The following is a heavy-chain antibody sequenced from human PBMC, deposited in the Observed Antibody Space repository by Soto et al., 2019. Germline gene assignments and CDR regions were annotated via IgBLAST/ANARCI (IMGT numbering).Heavy chain of an antibody. V-gene: IGHV3-23*01. D-gene: IGHD4-17*01. CDR2: IDSSGATT. J-gene: IGHJ2*01. CDR3: AKSAVTATCGGGACYFDL. CDR1: GFTFSSYA. Sequence: EVQLLESGGGLVQPGGSLRLSCAVSGFTFSSYAMSWVRQAPGKGLELISVIDSSGATTYYADSVQGRFTISRDNSKNTLYLQMISLRVEDTAVYYCAKSAVTATCGGGACYFDLWGRGTLVTVSS.